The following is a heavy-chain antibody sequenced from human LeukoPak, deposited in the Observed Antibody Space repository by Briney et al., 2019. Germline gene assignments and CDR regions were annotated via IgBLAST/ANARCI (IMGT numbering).Heavy chain of an antibody. CDR3: ARQSALSYYYDSSGYYTLEYFQH. D-gene: IGHD3-22*01. CDR2: IYYSGST. Sequence: SETLSLTCTVSGGSISSSSYYWGWISQPPGKGLEWIGSIYYSGSTYYNPSLKSRVTISVDTSKNQFSLKLSSVTAADTAVYYCARQSALSYYYDSSGYYTLEYFQHWGQGTLVTVSS. J-gene: IGHJ1*01. CDR1: GGSISSSSYY. V-gene: IGHV4-39*01.